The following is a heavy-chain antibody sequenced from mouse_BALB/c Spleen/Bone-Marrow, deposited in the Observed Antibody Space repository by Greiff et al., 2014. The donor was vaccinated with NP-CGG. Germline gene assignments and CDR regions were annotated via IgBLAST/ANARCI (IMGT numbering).Heavy chain of an antibody. D-gene: IGHD2-2*01. CDR3: ARHERGYPYAMDY. Sequence: QVQLKESGPYLVAPSQNLSLTCTVSGFSFKSYGVHWGRPPPGKGLEWLGVIWSDGSTTYNSALKSRLSISKDNSKSQLFLKMNSLQTDDTAMYYCARHERGYPYAMDYWGQGTSVTVSS. CDR1: GFSFKSYG. J-gene: IGHJ4*01. V-gene: IGHV2-6-2*01. CDR2: IWSDGST.